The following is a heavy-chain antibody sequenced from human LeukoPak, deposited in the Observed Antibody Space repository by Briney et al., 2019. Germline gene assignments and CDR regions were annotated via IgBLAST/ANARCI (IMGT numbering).Heavy chain of an antibody. CDR1: GYRFIDDY. V-gene: IGHV1-2*02. Sequence: GASVKVSCKASGYRFIDDYMHWGRQAPGQGLEWMGWINPDSGFTNYAQKFQGRVTMTRDTSIGTAYMEVSRLRSDDTAVYYCAPTPEAYTSNWNVWGQGTLVTVSS. J-gene: IGHJ4*02. CDR3: APTPEAYTSNWNV. CDR2: INPDSGFT. D-gene: IGHD1-1*01.